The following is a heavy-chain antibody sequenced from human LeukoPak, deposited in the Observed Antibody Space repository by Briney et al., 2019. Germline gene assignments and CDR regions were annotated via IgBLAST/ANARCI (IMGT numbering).Heavy chain of an antibody. CDR3: ARDQPRRGPGNHDY. J-gene: IGHJ4*02. D-gene: IGHD1-26*01. CDR1: GYTFTTCG. CDR2: ISTYDGGT. V-gene: IGHV1-18*01. Sequence: ASVKVSCKASGYTFTTCGINWVRQDPGQGLEWMGWISTYDGGTNYAQKFRDRVTMLRDTSTSTAYMELRSLRSDDTAVYYCARDQPRRGPGNHDYWGQGTLVTVSS.